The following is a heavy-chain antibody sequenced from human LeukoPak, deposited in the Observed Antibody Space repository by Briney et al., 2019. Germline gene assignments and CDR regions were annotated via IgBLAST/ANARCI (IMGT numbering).Heavy chain of an antibody. CDR3: ARDMVRGVFDY. Sequence: SVKVSCKASGGTFSSYAISWVRQAPGQGLEWMGGIIPIFCTANYAQKFQGRVTITTDESTSTAYMELSSLSYEDTAVYYCARDMVRGVFDYWGQGTLVTVSS. CDR2: IIPIFCTA. J-gene: IGHJ4*02. V-gene: IGHV1-69*05. D-gene: IGHD3-10*01. CDR1: GGTFSSYA.